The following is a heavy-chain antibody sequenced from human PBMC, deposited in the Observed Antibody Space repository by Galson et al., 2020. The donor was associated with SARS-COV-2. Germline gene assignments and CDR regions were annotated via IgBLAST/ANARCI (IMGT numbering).Heavy chain of an antibody. CDR1: GGSISSGGYY. J-gene: IGHJ6*02. Sequence: SETLSLTCTVSGGSISSGGYYWSWIRQHPGKGLEWIGYIYYSGSTYYNPSLKSRVTISVDTSKNQFSLKLSSVTAADTAVYYCARDLLHPFQAAAGTLYYYYGMDVWGQGTTVTVSS. V-gene: IGHV4-31*03. D-gene: IGHD6-13*01. CDR2: IYYSGST. CDR3: ARDLLHPFQAAAGTLYYYYGMDV.